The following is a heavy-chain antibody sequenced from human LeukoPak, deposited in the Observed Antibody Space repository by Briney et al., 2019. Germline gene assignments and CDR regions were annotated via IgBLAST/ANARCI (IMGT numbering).Heavy chain of an antibody. Sequence: GGSLRLSCAASGXTFSTYWVSWVRQAPGKGLEWVANIKEDGSEINYADSVRGRFTISRDNAKNSLYLQMNSLRAEDTAVYYCARGYTCGYWGRGTLVIVSS. V-gene: IGHV3-7*04. CDR3: ARGYTCGY. CDR1: GXTFSTYW. D-gene: IGHD5-18*01. J-gene: IGHJ4*02. CDR2: IKEDGSEI.